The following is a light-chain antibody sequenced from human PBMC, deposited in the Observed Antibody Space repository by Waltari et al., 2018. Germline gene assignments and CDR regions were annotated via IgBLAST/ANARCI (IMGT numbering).Light chain of an antibody. CDR2: WAS. Sequence: DIVMTQSPDSLTVSLGERATINCKSSQTVFYNSDNKNYLSWYQQKPGQPPKLLIYWASPRESGVPDRFSGSGSGTDFDLTISDLQAEDVAVYFCQQYLDTPWTFGRGTKVEVK. CDR3: QQYLDTPWT. J-gene: IGKJ1*01. V-gene: IGKV4-1*01. CDR1: QTVFYNSDNKNY.